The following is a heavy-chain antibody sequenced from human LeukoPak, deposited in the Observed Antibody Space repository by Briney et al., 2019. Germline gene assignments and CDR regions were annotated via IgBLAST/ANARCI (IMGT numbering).Heavy chain of an antibody. CDR1: GGSISSISYY. D-gene: IGHD3-10*01. V-gene: IGHV4-39*01. Sequence: SETLSLTCTVSGGSISSISYYWGWIRQPPGKGLEWIGSIYYSGSTYYNPSLKSRVTISVDASKNQFSLMLSSVTAADTAVYYCAKIMVRGAIRYFDYWGQGTLVTVSS. CDR2: IYYSGST. J-gene: IGHJ4*02. CDR3: AKIMVRGAIRYFDY.